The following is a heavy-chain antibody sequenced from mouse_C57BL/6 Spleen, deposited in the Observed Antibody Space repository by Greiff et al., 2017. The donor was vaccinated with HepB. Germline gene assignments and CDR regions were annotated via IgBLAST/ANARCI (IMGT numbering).Heavy chain of an antibody. CDR2: IYPRSGNT. Sequence: VKLQQSGAELARPGASVKLSCKASGYTFTSYGISWVKQRTGQGLEWIGEIYPRSGNTYYNEKFKGKATLTADKSSSTAYMELRSLTSEDSAVYFCARGGGLYYSNYNYAMDYWGQGTSVTVSS. V-gene: IGHV1-81*01. CDR1: GYTFTSYG. CDR3: ARGGGLYYSNYNYAMDY. J-gene: IGHJ4*01. D-gene: IGHD2-5*01.